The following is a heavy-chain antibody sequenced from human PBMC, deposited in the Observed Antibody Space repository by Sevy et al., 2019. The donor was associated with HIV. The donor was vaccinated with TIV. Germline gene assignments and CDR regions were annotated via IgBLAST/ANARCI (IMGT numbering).Heavy chain of an antibody. Sequence: SETLSLTCAVYGGSFSGYYWNWIRQSPGKGLEWIGEINHSGGTHYNPSLKSRVTISVDTSKNQFCLRLNSVTAADTAVYYCARAPPVVVVPGAPSWFDPSGQGTLVTVSS. V-gene: IGHV4-34*01. CDR2: INHSGGT. D-gene: IGHD2-2*01. J-gene: IGHJ5*02. CDR1: GGSFSGYY. CDR3: ARAPPVVVVPGAPSWFDP.